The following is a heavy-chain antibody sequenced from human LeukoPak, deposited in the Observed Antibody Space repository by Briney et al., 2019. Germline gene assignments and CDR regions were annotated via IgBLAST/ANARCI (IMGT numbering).Heavy chain of an antibody. CDR2: ISGSGGST. D-gene: IGHD3-22*01. CDR3: AKDNLDYYDSSGYLDAFDI. V-gene: IGHV3-23*01. Sequence: GESLRLSCAASGFTFSSYAMSWVRQAPGKGLEGGSAISGSGGSTYYADSVKGRFTIPRDNSKNTLYLQMNSLRAEDTAVYYCAKDNLDYYDSSGYLDAFDIWGQGTMVTVSS. CDR1: GFTFSSYA. J-gene: IGHJ3*02.